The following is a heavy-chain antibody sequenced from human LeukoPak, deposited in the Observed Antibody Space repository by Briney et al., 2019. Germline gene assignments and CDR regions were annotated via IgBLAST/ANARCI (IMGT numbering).Heavy chain of an antibody. D-gene: IGHD6-13*01. J-gene: IGHJ3*02. CDR2: INPSGGST. V-gene: IGHV1-46*01. Sequence: GASVKVSCKASGYTFTSYYMHWVRQAPGQGLEWMGIINPSGGSTSYAQKFQGRVTMTEDTSTDTAYMELSSLRSEDTAVYYCATVKLGFSWYDAFDIWGQGTMVTVSS. CDR1: GYTFTSYY. CDR3: ATVKLGFSWYDAFDI.